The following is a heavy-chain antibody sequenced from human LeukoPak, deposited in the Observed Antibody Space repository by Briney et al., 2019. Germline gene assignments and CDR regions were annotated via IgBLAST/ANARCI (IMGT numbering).Heavy chain of an antibody. CDR1: GFTFSNYE. CDR2: IGTAGNT. J-gene: IGHJ3*01. CDR3: AREGPLSSSDAFDV. V-gene: IGHV3-13*01. Sequence: QPGGSLRLSCAASGFTFSNYEMHWVRLVLGKGLEWVSAIGTAGNTFYAGSVKGRFTISRENAKNSFYLQMNSLRAGDTAVYYCAREGPLSSSDAFDVWGQGTMVTVSS. D-gene: IGHD6-6*01.